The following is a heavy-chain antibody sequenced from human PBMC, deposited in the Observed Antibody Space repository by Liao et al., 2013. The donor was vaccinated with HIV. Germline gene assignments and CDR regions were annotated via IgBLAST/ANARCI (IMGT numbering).Heavy chain of an antibody. CDR3: ARSSFGVVPMDV. J-gene: IGHJ6*04. D-gene: IGHD3-3*01. Sequence: QLQLQESGPGLVKPSETLSVTCTVSGGSISSSNYYWGWIRQTPGKGLEWLGSIHYSGSTYYNPSLTSRLTISLDTSKNQLSLKLRSVTAADTAVYYCARSSFGVVPMDVWGKGTTVTVSS. V-gene: IGHV4-39*07. CDR2: IHYSGST. CDR1: GGSISSSNYY.